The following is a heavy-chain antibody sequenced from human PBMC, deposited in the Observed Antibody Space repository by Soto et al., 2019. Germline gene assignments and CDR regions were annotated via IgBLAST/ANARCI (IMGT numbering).Heavy chain of an antibody. D-gene: IGHD6-19*01. CDR3: AKDWGSGGTYFFDH. CDR1: GLTFDDYA. J-gene: IGHJ4*02. Sequence: DVQLVESGGGLVQPGRSLRLSCVASGLTFDDYAMHWVRQSPGKGLEWVSGISWDSDNIAYADSVKGRFTISRDNAKNSLYLQMNSLRTEATALYYCAKDWGSGGTYFFDHWGQGTLVTVSS. CDR2: ISWDSDNI. V-gene: IGHV3-9*01.